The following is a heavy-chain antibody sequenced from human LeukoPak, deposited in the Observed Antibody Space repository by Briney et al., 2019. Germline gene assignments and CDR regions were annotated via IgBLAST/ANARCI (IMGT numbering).Heavy chain of an antibody. D-gene: IGHD3-22*01. J-gene: IGHJ1*01. Sequence: SVKVSCKASGGTFSSYAITWVRQAPGQGLEWMGGIIPIFGTANYAQKFQGRVTVTADESTSTAYMELSSLRSEDTAVYYCARSQIPDYYDSSGQLPEYFQHWGQGTLVTVSS. CDR1: GGTFSSYA. CDR3: ARSQIPDYYDSSGQLPEYFQH. CDR2: IIPIFGTA. V-gene: IGHV1-69*13.